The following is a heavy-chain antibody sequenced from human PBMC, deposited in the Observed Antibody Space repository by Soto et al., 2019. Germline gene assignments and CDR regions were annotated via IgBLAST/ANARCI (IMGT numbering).Heavy chain of an antibody. V-gene: IGHV4-59*08. Sequence: QVQLQQSGPRLVKPSETLSLTCTVSSGPSRSYNWGWIRQPPRRGLEWIGYVYYTGDTAYNPSLKSRDTISSPTATNDTAPILSAVTAANTAVYYCVRQGSDYLRCRADVGGEWTTVTVSP. D-gene: IGHD1-26*01. CDR1: SGPSRSYN. J-gene: IGHJ6*04. CDR2: VYYTGDT. CDR3: VRQGSDYLRCRADV.